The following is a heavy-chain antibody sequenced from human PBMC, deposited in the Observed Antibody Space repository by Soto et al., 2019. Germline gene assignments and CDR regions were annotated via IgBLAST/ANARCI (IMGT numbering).Heavy chain of an antibody. CDR2: IYYSGRT. Sequence: PSETLSLTCTVSGGSISSSSYFWGWIRQPQGKGLEWIGSIYYSGRTYYDPSLQSRVTVSVDTSKNQFSLKLSSVTAADTAVYYCARHASVTTMYGRDFWGQGTLVPVSS. D-gene: IGHD5-12*01. J-gene: IGHJ4*02. CDR1: GGSISSSSYF. CDR3: ARHASVTTMYGRDF. V-gene: IGHV4-39*01.